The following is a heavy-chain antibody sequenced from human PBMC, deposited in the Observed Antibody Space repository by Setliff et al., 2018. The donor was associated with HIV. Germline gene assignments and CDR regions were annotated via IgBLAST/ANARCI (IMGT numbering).Heavy chain of an antibody. J-gene: IGHJ6*03. Sequence: PSETLSLTCAVSGGSITSSHWWRWVRQSPGKGLEWIGEISHSGSTYYNPSLKSRVTMSVDKSKNQFSLKLNSVTAAETAVYYCARDPRYYYYYMDVWGKGTTVTVSS. V-gene: IGHV4-4*02. CDR3: ARDPRYYYYYMDV. CDR1: GGSITSSHW. CDR2: ISHSGST.